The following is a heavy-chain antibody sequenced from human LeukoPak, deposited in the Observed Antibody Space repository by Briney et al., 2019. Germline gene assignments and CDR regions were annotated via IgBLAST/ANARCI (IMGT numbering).Heavy chain of an antibody. J-gene: IGHJ4*02. CDR2: ISSSASTI. Sequence: GGSLRLSCAASGFTFSDYNMSWIRQAPGKGLEWVSYISSSASTIYYADSVKGRFTISRDNAKNSLYLQMNSLRAEDTAVYYCATYSYDSSGYSRGFDYWGQGTLVTVSS. V-gene: IGHV3-11*04. CDR1: GFTFSDYN. D-gene: IGHD3-22*01. CDR3: ATYSYDSSGYSRGFDY.